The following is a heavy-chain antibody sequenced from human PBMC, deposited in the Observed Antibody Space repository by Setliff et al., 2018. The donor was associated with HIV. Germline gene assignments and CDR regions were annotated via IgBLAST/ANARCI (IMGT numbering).Heavy chain of an antibody. Sequence: ASVKVSCKASGNTFGSHYMHWVRQAPGKGLEWMGLINPSGDITSYAEKFQGRVTMTRDTSTSTVYMELRSLRSEDTAIYYCASKGGSGNYPDSDAFDIWGQGTLVTVSS. J-gene: IGHJ3*02. CDR2: INPSGDIT. D-gene: IGHD3-10*01. CDR1: GNTFGSHY. CDR3: ASKGGSGNYPDSDAFDI. V-gene: IGHV1-46*01.